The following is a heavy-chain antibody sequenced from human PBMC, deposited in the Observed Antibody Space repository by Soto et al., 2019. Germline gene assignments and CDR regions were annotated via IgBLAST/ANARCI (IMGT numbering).Heavy chain of an antibody. CDR3: AKDIRYCSGGSCFSYYYYYYGMVV. CDR2: ISYDGSNK. CDR1: GFTFSSYG. Sequence: QVQLVESGGGVVQPGRSLRLSCAASGFTFSSYGMHWVRQAPGKGLEWVAVISYDGSNKYYADSVKGRFTISRDNSKNTLYLQMPGLRAEDPAVYYCAKDIRYCSGGSCFSYYYYYYGMVVWGQGTTVTVSS. V-gene: IGHV3-30*18. D-gene: IGHD2-15*01. J-gene: IGHJ6*02.